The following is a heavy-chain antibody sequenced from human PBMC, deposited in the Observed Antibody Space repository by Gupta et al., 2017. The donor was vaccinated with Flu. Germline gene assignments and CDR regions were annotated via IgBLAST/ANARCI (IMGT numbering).Heavy chain of an antibody. V-gene: IGHV4-59*01. CDR2: IYYTGST. J-gene: IGHJ4*02. D-gene: IGHD3-16*01. CDR1: GGSISPYY. Sequence: QVQLQESGPGLVKPSETLSLTCTVSGGSISPYYWSWIRQPPGKGLEWIGFIYYTGSTDYNPSLKSRVAISVDSSKNQFSLKLSSVTAADTAVYYCARDLGAEFDYWGQGTLVTVSS. CDR3: ARDLGAEFDY.